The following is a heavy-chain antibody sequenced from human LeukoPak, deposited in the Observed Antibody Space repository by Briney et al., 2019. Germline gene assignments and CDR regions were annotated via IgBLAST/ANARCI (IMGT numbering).Heavy chain of an antibody. D-gene: IGHD4-17*01. CDR2: ISYIGST. J-gene: IGHJ3*02. V-gene: IGHV4-59*11. Sequence: SETLSLTCTVSGGSISSHYWSWIRQPPGKGLEWIGYISYIGSTNYNPSLKSRLTISVDTSKNQFSLKLSSVTAADTAVYFCARDPTTVTKGLDIWGQGTMVTVSS. CDR3: ARDPTTVTKGLDI. CDR1: GGSISSHY.